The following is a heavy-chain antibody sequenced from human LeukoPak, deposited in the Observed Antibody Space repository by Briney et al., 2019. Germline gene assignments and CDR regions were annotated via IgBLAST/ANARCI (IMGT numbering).Heavy chain of an antibody. Sequence: SETLSLTCTVSGGSISSSSYYWGWLRQPPGMGLESIGSIYYSGSTYYNPSLKSRVTISVDTSKNQFSLKLSSVTAADTAVYYCAREIVVVVAATVGRWFDPWGQGTLVTVSS. CDR3: AREIVVVVAATVGRWFDP. CDR1: GGSISSSSYY. CDR2: IYYSGST. V-gene: IGHV4-39*02. D-gene: IGHD2-15*01. J-gene: IGHJ5*02.